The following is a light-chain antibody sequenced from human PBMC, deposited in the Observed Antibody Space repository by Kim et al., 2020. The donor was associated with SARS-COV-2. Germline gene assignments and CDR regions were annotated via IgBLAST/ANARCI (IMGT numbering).Light chain of an antibody. V-gene: IGKV1-39*01. J-gene: IGKJ2*01. CDR1: QSISSY. Sequence: DIQMTQSPSSLSASVGDRVTITCRASQSISSYLNWYQQKPGKAPKFLIYAASSLQSGVPPRFSGSGSGTDFTLTISSLQPEDFATYYCQQSYSTPPMYTFGQGTKLEI. CDR2: AAS. CDR3: QQSYSTPPMYT.